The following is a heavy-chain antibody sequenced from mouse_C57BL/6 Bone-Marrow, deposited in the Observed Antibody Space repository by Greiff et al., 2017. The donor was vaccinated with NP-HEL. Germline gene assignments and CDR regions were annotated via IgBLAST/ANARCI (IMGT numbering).Heavy chain of an antibody. CDR3: ASLIYDGYYYAMDY. J-gene: IGHJ4*01. CDR2: ISYDGSN. CDR1: GYSITSGYY. D-gene: IGHD2-3*01. Sequence: ESGPGLVKPSQSLSLTCSVTGYSITSGYYWNWIRQFPGNKLEWMGYISYDGSNNYNPSLKNRISITRDTSKNQFFLKLNSVTTEDTATYYCASLIYDGYYYAMDYWGQGTSVTVSS. V-gene: IGHV3-6*01.